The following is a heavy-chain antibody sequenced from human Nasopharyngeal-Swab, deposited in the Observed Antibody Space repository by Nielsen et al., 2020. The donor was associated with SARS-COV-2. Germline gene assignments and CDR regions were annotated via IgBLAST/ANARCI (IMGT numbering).Heavy chain of an antibody. CDR1: GYSISSSYY. CDR2: IYTSGST. J-gene: IGHJ4*02. D-gene: IGHD6-19*01. CDR3: ARQGGYSSGWYYFDY. V-gene: IGHV4-4*07. Sequence: SETLSLTCAVSGYSISSSYYWSWIRQPAGKGLEWIGRIYTSGSTNYNPSLKSRVTMSVDTSKNQFSLKLSSVTAADTAVYYCARQGGYSSGWYYFDYWGQGTLVTVSS.